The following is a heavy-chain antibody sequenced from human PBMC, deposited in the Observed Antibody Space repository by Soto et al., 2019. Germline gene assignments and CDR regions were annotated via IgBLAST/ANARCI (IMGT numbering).Heavy chain of an antibody. D-gene: IGHD2-15*01. CDR3: ARWVGIFYGMDV. CDR1: GYTFTSYY. CDR2: VNPSGGST. Sequence: ASVKVSCKASGYTFTSYYMHWVRQAPGQVLEWMGIVNPSGGSTSYAQKFQGRVTMTRDTSTSTVYMELSSLRSEDTAVYYCARWVGIFYGMDVWGQGTTVTVSS. V-gene: IGHV1-46*01. J-gene: IGHJ6*02.